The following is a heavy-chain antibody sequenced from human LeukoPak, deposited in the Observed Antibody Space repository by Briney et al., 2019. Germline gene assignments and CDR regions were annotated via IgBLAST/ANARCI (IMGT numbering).Heavy chain of an antibody. CDR2: MNPNSGNT. CDR1: GYTFTSYD. Sequence: ASVKVSCKASGYTFTSYDINWVRQAPGQGLEWMGWMNPNSGNTVYAQKFQGRVTMTRNTSISTAYMELSSLRSEDTAVYYCARGLLMYSSGWAAGYWGQGTLVTVSS. J-gene: IGHJ4*02. V-gene: IGHV1-8*01. CDR3: ARGLLMYSSGWAAGY. D-gene: IGHD6-19*01.